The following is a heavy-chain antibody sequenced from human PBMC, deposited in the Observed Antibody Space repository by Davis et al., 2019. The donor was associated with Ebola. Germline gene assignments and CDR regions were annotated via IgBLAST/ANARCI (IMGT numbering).Heavy chain of an antibody. CDR3: ARRGGQAAVYYYYGMDV. Sequence: TVSCQGSGYSFTSYWIGWVRQMPGKGLEWMGIIYPGDSDTRYSPSFQGQVTISADKSISTAYLQWSSLKASDTAMYYCARRGGQAAVYYYYGMDVWGQGTTVTVSS. V-gene: IGHV5-51*01. CDR2: IYPGDSDT. D-gene: IGHD6-13*01. J-gene: IGHJ6*02. CDR1: GYSFTSYW.